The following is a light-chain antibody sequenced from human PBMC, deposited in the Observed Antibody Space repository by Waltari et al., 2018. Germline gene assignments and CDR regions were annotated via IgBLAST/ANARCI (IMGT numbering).Light chain of an antibody. V-gene: IGLV1-47*01. CDR1: SYNLGINY. Sequence: QSVLTQPPTASGPPGHTVTIACSRRSYNLGINYVYCYQHFPVSAPRLLIHRDNQRPSGVPDRFSGSKSGSSASLAISGPRSEEEGDYYCAAWDDSLRGRVFGVGTKLTVL. J-gene: IGLJ3*02. CDR2: RDN. CDR3: AAWDDSLRGRV.